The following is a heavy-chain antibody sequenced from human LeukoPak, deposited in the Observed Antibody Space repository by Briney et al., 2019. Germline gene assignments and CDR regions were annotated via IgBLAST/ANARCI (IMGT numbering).Heavy chain of an antibody. J-gene: IGHJ6*02. CDR1: GFTVSSNY. V-gene: IGHV3-48*01. D-gene: IGHD2-8*02. Sequence: GGSLRLSCAASGFTVSSNYMSWVRQAPGKGLEWVSYISSSSSTIYYADSVKGRFTISRDNAKNSLYLQMNSLRAEDTAVYYCAREERTAQYYYYYYGMDVWGQGTTVTVSS. CDR2: ISSSSSTI. CDR3: AREERTAQYYYYYYGMDV.